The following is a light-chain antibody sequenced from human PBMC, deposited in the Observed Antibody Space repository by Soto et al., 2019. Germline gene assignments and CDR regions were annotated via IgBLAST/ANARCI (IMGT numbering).Light chain of an antibody. Sequence: IQMTQSPSSVSAFVGDRVTITCRASQSISSWLAWYQQKPGKAPKLLIHTTSTLQSGVPSRFSGSGSGTEFTLTIISLQPEDFATYYCQQSSRFPLTFGGGTRVEIK. CDR1: QSISSW. CDR2: TTS. CDR3: QQSSRFPLT. V-gene: IGKV1D-12*01. J-gene: IGKJ4*01.